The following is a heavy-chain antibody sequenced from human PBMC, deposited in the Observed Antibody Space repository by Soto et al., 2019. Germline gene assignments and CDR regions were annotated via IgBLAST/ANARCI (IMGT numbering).Heavy chain of an antibody. CDR2: VYYTGTT. Sequence: QMHLQESGPGLVKPPETLSLTCAVSGGSISRRSYYWGWFRQPPGKGLEWIGSVYYTGTTYYNPSLKSRVSISVDTSDNQFSRTVNSETAADTAVYYCARHPFWYFDLWGRGSLVAVSS. J-gene: IGHJ2*01. V-gene: IGHV4-39*01. CDR1: GGSISRRSYY. CDR3: ARHPFWYFDL.